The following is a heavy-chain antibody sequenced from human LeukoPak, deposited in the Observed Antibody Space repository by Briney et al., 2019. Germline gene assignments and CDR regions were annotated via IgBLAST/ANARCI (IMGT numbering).Heavy chain of an antibody. D-gene: IGHD3-10*01. Sequence: PSETLSLTCTVSGGSISTYFWSWIRQPPGKGLEWIGYIYYSGSTNYNPSLKSRVTISLDTSKNQFSLKLSSVTAADTAVYYCARGSQGGFGEHFDYWGQGTLVNVSS. CDR1: GGSISTYF. CDR3: ARGSQGGFGEHFDY. J-gene: IGHJ4*02. V-gene: IGHV4-59*08. CDR2: IYYSGST.